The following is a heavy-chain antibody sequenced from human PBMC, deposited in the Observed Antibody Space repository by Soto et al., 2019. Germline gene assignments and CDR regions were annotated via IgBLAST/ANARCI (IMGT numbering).Heavy chain of an antibody. Sequence: GGSLRLSCAASKSIFTGYGMHWVRQTPGKGLEWVAVIRSNGTDEHYADSVKGRFTISRDNSKNILYLQMNSLRAEDTAVYYCVTALRNWKKFAFDPWGQGTLVTVSS. V-gene: IGHV3-30*02. J-gene: IGHJ5*02. CDR3: VTALRNWKKFAFDP. CDR2: IRSNGTDE. D-gene: IGHD1-1*01. CDR1: KSIFTGYG.